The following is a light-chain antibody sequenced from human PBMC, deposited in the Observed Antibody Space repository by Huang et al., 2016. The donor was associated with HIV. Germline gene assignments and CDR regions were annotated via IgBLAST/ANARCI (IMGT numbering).Light chain of an antibody. CDR3: QQSDHSPSHS. J-gene: IGKJ4*01. Sequence: IQMVQSPSSLSASVGDRVTITCRSSQLINRYLNWYIQKPGRAPELLIYGASSLQNDAPSRFSGSGPGTDFTLTINGLQPEDSATYFCQQSDHSPSHSFGGGTKVEVK. CDR1: QLINRY. V-gene: IGKV1-39*01. CDR2: GAS.